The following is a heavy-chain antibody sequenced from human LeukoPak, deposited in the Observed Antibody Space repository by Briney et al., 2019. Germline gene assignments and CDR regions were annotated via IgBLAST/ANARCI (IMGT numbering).Heavy chain of an antibody. D-gene: IGHD1-7*01. CDR3: ARYPLSYTGNWHYFFDY. CDR2: ISASNGNT. CDR1: GYSFTSYG. V-gene: IGHV1-18*01. Sequence: ASVKVSCKASGYSFTSYGITWVRQAPGQGLEWFGWISASNGNTNYAQKLQGRVTMTSDTSTSTAYMDLRSLTPDDTAFYYCARYPLSYTGNWHYFFDYWGQGTLLTVSS. J-gene: IGHJ4*02.